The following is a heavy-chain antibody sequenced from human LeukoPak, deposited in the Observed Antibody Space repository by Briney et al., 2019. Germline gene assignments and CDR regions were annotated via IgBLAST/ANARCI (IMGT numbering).Heavy chain of an antibody. V-gene: IGHV3-11*01. CDR1: GFTFSDYY. D-gene: IGHD3-22*01. CDR2: ISSSGSTI. J-gene: IGHJ4*02. CDR3: ARDLTYYYESSGCPGY. Sequence: GGSLRLSCAASGFTFSDYYMSWIRQAPGKGLEWVSYISSSGSTIYYADSVKGRFTISRDNAKNSLYLQMNSLRAEDTAVYYCARDLTYYYESSGCPGYWGQGTLVTVSS.